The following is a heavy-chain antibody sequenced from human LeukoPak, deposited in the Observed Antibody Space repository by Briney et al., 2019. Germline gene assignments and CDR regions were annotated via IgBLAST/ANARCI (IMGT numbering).Heavy chain of an antibody. V-gene: IGHV4-59*01. D-gene: IGHD1-26*01. CDR3: ARGLLGATRAFDM. CDR1: GGSINNYY. Sequence: SETLSLTCTVSGGSINNYYWSWIRQPPGKGLEWIGYIHYTGSTNYNASLKSRFTISVDTSKNQFSLRLTSVTAADTAIYYCARGLLGATRAFDMWGQGTMVIVSS. J-gene: IGHJ3*02. CDR2: IHYTGST.